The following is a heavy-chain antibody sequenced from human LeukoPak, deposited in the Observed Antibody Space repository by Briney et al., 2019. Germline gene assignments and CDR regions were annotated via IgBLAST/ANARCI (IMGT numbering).Heavy chain of an antibody. V-gene: IGHV1-2*02. D-gene: IGHD3-10*01. CDR2: INPNSGGT. CDR1: GYTFTGYY. Sequence: ASVKVSCKASGYTFTGYYMHWVRQAPGQGLEWMGWINPNSGGTNYAQKFQGRVTMTRNTSISTAYMELSSLRSEDTAVYYCARAMVRGVIILWGQGTLVTVSS. J-gene: IGHJ4*02. CDR3: ARAMVRGVIIL.